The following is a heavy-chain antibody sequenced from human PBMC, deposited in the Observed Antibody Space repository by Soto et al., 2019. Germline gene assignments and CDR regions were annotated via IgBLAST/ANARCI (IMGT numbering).Heavy chain of an antibody. J-gene: IGHJ4*02. Sequence: GGSLRLSCIASGFTFTDNHMSWVRQAPGKGLEWVSVIYSGDSTYYADSVKGRFTISRDNSKNTLYLQMNSLRAEDTAVYYCAKDVERWLQSNLDYWGQGTLVTVSS. CDR3: AKDVERWLQSNLDY. CDR1: GFTFTDNH. CDR2: IYSGDST. V-gene: IGHV3-53*01. D-gene: IGHD1-1*01.